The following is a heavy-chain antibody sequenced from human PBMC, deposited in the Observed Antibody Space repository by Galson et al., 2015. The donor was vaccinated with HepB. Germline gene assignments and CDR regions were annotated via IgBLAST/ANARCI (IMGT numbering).Heavy chain of an antibody. CDR2: IWYDGSNK. D-gene: IGHD2-15*01. CDR3: ARYSRVVSTASGRFDY. J-gene: IGHJ4*02. Sequence: SLRLSCAASGFTFSSYGMHWVRQAPGKGLEWVAVIWYDGSNKYYADSVKGRFTISRDNAKNSLYLEMNSLRDDDTAVYYCARYSRVVSTASGRFDYWGQGILVTVSS. V-gene: IGHV3-33*01. CDR1: GFTFSSYG.